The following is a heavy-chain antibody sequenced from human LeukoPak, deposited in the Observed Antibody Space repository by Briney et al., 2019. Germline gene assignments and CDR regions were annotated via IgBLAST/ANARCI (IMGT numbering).Heavy chain of an antibody. D-gene: IGHD6-13*01. CDR2: IYYSGST. Sequence: SETLSLTCTVSGGSISSYYWSWIRQPPGKGLEWIGYIYYSGSTNYNPSLKSRVTISVDTSKNQFSLKLSSVTAADTAVYYCARDEQQLGAFDIWGQGTMVTVSS. J-gene: IGHJ3*02. CDR1: GGSISSYY. CDR3: ARDEQQLGAFDI. V-gene: IGHV4-59*01.